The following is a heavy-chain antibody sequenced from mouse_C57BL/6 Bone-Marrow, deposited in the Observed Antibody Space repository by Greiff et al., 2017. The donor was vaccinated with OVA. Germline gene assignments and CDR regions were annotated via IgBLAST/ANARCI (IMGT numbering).Heavy chain of an antibody. CDR3: AKHGSYDYDKSYWYFDV. CDR2: IWGGGST. CDR1: GFSLTSYG. Sequence: QVQLQQSGPGLVAPSQSLSITCTVSGFSLTSYGVDWVRQPPGKGLEWLGVIWGGGSTNYNSALMSRLSISKDNSKSQVFLKMNSLQTDDTAMYYCAKHGSYDYDKSYWYFDVWGTGTTVTVSS. V-gene: IGHV2-9*01. D-gene: IGHD2-4*01. J-gene: IGHJ1*03.